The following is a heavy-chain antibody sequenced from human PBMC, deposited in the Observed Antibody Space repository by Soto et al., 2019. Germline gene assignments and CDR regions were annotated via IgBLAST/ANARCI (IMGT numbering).Heavy chain of an antibody. CDR2: IIPIFGTA. CDR3: ARSIAAAHDAFDI. D-gene: IGHD6-13*01. Sequence: SVKVSCKASGGTFSSYAISWVRQAPGQGLEWMGGIIPIFGTANYAQKFQGRVTITADKSTSTAYMELSSLRSEDTAVYYCARSIAAAHDAFDIWGQGTMVTVPS. J-gene: IGHJ3*02. V-gene: IGHV1-69*06. CDR1: GGTFSSYA.